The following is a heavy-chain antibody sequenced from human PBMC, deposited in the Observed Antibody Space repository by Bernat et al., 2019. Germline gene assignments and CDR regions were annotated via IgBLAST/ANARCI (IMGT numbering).Heavy chain of an antibody. Sequence: EVQLVESGGDLVQPGGSLRLSCAASGFTFSSYEMNWVRQAPGKGLEWVSAISGSGGSTYYADSVKGRFTISRDNSKNTLYLQMNSLRAEDTAVYYCAKFSSGWYGGVDYWGQGTLVTVSS. V-gene: IGHV3-23*04. CDR3: AKFSSGWYGGVDY. D-gene: IGHD6-19*01. CDR1: GFTFSSYE. CDR2: ISGSGGST. J-gene: IGHJ4*02.